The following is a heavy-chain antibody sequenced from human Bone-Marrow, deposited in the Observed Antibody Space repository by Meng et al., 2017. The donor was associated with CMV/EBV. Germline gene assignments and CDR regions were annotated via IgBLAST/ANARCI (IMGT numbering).Heavy chain of an antibody. CDR1: GGSISSYY. D-gene: IGHD2-2*01. CDR3: ARDSWVVSRLGMDV. CDR2: IYYSGST. J-gene: IGHJ6*02. Sequence: SETLSLTCTVSGGSISSYYWSWIRQPPGKGLEWIGYIYYSGSTNYNPSLKSRVTISVDTSKNQFSLKLSSVTAADTAVYYCARDSWVVSRLGMDVWGQGTTVTVXS. V-gene: IGHV4-59*01.